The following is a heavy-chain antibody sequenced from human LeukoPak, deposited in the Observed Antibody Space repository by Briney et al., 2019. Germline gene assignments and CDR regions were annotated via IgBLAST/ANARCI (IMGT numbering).Heavy chain of an antibody. CDR3: ARVAAVVPSPIDY. D-gene: IGHD6-13*01. Sequence: SVKVSCKASGGTFSSYAISWVRQAPGQGLEWMGRIIPILGIANYAQKFQGRVTITADKSTSTAYMELSSLRSEDTAVYYCARVAAVVPSPIDYWGQGTLVTVSS. CDR2: IIPILGIA. J-gene: IGHJ4*02. CDR1: GGTFSSYA. V-gene: IGHV1-69*04.